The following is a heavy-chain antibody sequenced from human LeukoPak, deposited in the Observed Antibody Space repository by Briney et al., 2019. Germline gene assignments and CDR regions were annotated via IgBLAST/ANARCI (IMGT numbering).Heavy chain of an antibody. J-gene: IGHJ4*02. D-gene: IGHD1-26*01. Sequence: SETLSLTCTVSGGSISGWYWSWIRQPPGKGLEWIGYIYGSGYTNYNPSLKSRVTMSIDTSKNHFTLKLSSVTAADTAVYYCASTPQYSGSYLGLYYFDYWGQGTLVTVSS. CDR2: IYGSGYT. V-gene: IGHV4-59*01. CDR1: GGSISGWY. CDR3: ASTPQYSGSYLGLYYFDY.